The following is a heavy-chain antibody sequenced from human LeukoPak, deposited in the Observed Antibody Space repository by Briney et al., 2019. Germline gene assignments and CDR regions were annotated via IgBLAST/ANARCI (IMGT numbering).Heavy chain of an antibody. CDR2: ISWNSGSI. D-gene: IGHD3-10*01. CDR3: AIPPLSGTGSSRPLAEMDV. Sequence: GGSLRLSCAASGFTFDDYAMHWVRQAPGKGLEWVSRISWNSGSIGYADSVKGRFTISRDNAKNSLYLQMNSLRAEDTAVYYCAIPPLSGTGSSRPLAEMDVWGQGTTVTVSS. V-gene: IGHV3-9*01. CDR1: GFTFDDYA. J-gene: IGHJ6*02.